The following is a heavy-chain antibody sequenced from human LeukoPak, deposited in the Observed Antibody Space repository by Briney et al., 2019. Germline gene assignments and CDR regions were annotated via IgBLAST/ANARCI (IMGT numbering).Heavy chain of an antibody. CDR2: ISAYNGNT. CDR3: ARAKATYYDILTGYFHLRNGMDV. Sequence: ASVKVSCKASGYTFTSYGISWVRQAPGQGLEWMGWISAYNGNTNYARKLQGRVTMTTDTSTSTAYMELRSLRSDDTAVYYCARAKATYYDILTGYFHLRNGMDVWGQGTTVTVSS. D-gene: IGHD3-9*01. V-gene: IGHV1-18*01. J-gene: IGHJ6*02. CDR1: GYTFTSYG.